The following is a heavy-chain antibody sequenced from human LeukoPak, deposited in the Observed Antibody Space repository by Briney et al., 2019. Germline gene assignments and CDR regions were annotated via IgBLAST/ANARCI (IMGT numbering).Heavy chain of an antibody. D-gene: IGHD3-9*01. Sequence: GGSLRLSCAASGLIFSNYAMSWVRQAPGKGLEWVSAISGSGGSTYYADSVKGRFTISRDNSKNSLYLQMNSLRAEDTAVYYCARGHYDILTGYLGYGALDIWGQGTMVTVSS. CDR1: GLIFSNYA. V-gene: IGHV3-23*01. CDR3: ARGHYDILTGYLGYGALDI. J-gene: IGHJ3*02. CDR2: ISGSGGST.